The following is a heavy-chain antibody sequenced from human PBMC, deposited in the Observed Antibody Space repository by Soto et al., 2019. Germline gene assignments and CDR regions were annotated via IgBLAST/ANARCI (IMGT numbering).Heavy chain of an antibody. V-gene: IGHV4-39*07. D-gene: IGHD3-16*02. J-gene: IGHJ5*02. CDR2: INHSGST. Sequence: SETLSLTCTVSGDSVTSDSHYWGWIRQPPGKGLEWIGEINHSGSTNYNPSLKSRVTISVDTSKNQFSLKLSSVTAADTAVYYCAGLQSMRLSGLDPWGQGTLVTVSS. CDR1: GDSVTSDSHY. CDR3: AGLQSMRLSGLDP.